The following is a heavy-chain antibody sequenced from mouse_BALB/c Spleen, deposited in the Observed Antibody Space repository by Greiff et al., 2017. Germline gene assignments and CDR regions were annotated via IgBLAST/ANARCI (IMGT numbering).Heavy chain of an antibody. CDR1: GYNFTSYW. Sequence: QVQLQQPGAELVKPGTSVKLSCKASGYNFTSYWINWVKLRPGQGLEWIGDIYPGSGSTNYNEKFKSKATLTVDTSSSTAYMQLSSLASEDSALYYCARSLGNFNWYFDVWGQGTLGAVSA. J-gene: IGHJ3*01. CDR3: ARSLGNFNWYFDV. D-gene: IGHD2-1*01. V-gene: IGHV1-55*01. CDR2: IYPGSGST.